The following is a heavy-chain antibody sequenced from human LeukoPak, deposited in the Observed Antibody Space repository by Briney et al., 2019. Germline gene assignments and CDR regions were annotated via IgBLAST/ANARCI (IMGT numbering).Heavy chain of an antibody. CDR2: ISSSSSYI. J-gene: IGHJ4*02. Sequence: PRGSLRLSCAVSGFTFSSYSINWVRQAPGKGLEWVSSISSSSSYIYYTDSVKGRFTLSRDNAKNSLYLQMNSLRAEDTAVYYCARAHNWKYGTFDYWGQGTLVTVSS. D-gene: IGHD1-7*01. CDR3: ARAHNWKYGTFDY. V-gene: IGHV3-21*01. CDR1: GFTFSSYS.